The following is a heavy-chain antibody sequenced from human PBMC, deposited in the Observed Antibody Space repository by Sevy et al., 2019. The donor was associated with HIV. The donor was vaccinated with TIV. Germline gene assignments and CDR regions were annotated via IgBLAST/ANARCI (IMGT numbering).Heavy chain of an antibody. J-gene: IGHJ5*02. V-gene: IGHV3-21*01. D-gene: IGHD6-19*01. CDR1: GLTFSSYS. Sequence: GGSLRLSCAASGLTFSSYSMNWVRQAPGKGLEWVSSISSSSSYIYYADSVKGRFTISRDNAKNSLYLQMNSLRAEDTAVHYCARVVAVAPFDPWGQGTLVTVSS. CDR2: ISSSSSYI. CDR3: ARVVAVAPFDP.